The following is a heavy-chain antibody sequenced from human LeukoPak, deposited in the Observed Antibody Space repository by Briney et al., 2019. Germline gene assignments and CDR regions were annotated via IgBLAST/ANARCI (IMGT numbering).Heavy chain of an antibody. CDR1: GFTFSSFW. Sequence: QSGGSLRLSCAASGFTFSSFWMHWVRQAPGKGLVWVSRIISDGAGTSYADSVKGRFTISRDNAKNTLYLQLNSLRADDTAVYYCARDPGYSSSGGAFDIWGQGTMVTVSS. D-gene: IGHD6-13*01. J-gene: IGHJ3*02. V-gene: IGHV3-74*01. CDR2: IISDGAGT. CDR3: ARDPGYSSSGGAFDI.